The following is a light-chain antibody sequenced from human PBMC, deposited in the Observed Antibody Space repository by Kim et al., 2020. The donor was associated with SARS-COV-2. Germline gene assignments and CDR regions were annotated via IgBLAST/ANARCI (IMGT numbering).Light chain of an antibody. V-gene: IGLV8-61*01. CDR2: STN. J-gene: IGLJ2*01. CDR1: SGSVSTSYY. CDR3: VLYMGSGISV. Sequence: TVTLPGGLSSGSVSTSYYPSWYQQTPGQAPRTLIYSTNTRSSGVPDRFSGSILGNKAALTITGAQADDESDYYCVLYMGSGISVFGGGTQLTVL.